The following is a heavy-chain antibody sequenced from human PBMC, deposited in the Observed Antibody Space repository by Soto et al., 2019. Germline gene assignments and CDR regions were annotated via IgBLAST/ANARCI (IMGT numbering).Heavy chain of an antibody. V-gene: IGHV3-64*01. Sequence: EVQLVESGGGLVQPGGSLRLSCAASEFTFSNYAMYWVRQAPGKGLEYISAISGNGGGTYYANSVKGRFTISRDNSKNTLFLQMGSLRPEDTAVYYCAGGSSHWWTYYFDYWGQGTLVTVSS. D-gene: IGHD2-2*01. J-gene: IGHJ4*02. CDR1: EFTFSNYA. CDR3: AGGSSHWWTYYFDY. CDR2: ISGNGGGT.